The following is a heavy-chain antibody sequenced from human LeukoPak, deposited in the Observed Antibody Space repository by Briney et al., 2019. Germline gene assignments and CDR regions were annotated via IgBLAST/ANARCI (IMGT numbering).Heavy chain of an antibody. CDR2: IYYSGST. J-gene: IGHJ4*02. V-gene: IGHV4-39*07. Sequence: TSETLSLTCTVSGVSISSGSYYWGWIRQPPGKGLEWIGSIYYSGSTYYNPSLKSRVTISVDTSKNQFSLKLSSVTAADTAVYYCARDLDFWSGTRFDYWGQGTLVTVSS. CDR3: ARDLDFWSGTRFDY. D-gene: IGHD3-3*01. CDR1: GVSISSGSYY.